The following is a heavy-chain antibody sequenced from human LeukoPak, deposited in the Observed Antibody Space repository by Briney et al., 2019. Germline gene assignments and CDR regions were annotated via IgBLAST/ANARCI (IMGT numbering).Heavy chain of an antibody. V-gene: IGHV3-30*04. CDR3: ARGRWGYAFDI. Sequence: GGSLRLSCGGTGFTFRSYDMHWVRQAPGKGLEWEAGIAYDGSNKDHADAVKGRFTISRDNSKNSLYLQMNSLRTEDTAVYYCARGRWGYAFDIWGQGTLVTVSS. D-gene: IGHD5-12*01. J-gene: IGHJ3*02. CDR2: IAYDGSNK. CDR1: GFTFRSYD.